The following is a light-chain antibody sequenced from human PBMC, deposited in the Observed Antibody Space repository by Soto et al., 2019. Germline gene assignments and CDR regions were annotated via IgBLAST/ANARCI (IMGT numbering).Light chain of an antibody. CDR3: QQYGSSRT. Sequence: EIVLTQYPGTLSLSPGERATLSCRASQSVSSSYLAWYQQKPGQAPRLLIYGASSRATGIPDRFSGSGSGTDVTLIISSMEPEDFAGYYCQQYGSSRTFGPGTKVDIK. J-gene: IGKJ3*01. CDR1: QSVSSSY. V-gene: IGKV3-20*01. CDR2: GAS.